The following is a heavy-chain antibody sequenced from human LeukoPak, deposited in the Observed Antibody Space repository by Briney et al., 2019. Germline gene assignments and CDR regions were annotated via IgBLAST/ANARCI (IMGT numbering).Heavy chain of an antibody. CDR2: IYYSGST. Sequence: PLETLSLTCTVSGGSISSYYWSWIRQPPGKGLEWIGYIYYSGSTNYNPSLKSRVTISIDTSKNQFSLKLSSVTAADTAMYYCARIKAMAAAPYSSGWYGTNYFDSWGQGTLVTVSS. CDR1: GGSISSYY. J-gene: IGHJ4*02. CDR3: ARIKAMAAAPYSSGWYGTNYFDS. D-gene: IGHD6-19*01. V-gene: IGHV4-59*01.